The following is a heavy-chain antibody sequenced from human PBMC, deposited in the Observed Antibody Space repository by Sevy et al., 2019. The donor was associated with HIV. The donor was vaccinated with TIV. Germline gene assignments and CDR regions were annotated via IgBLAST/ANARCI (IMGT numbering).Heavy chain of an antibody. Sequence: SETLSLTCTVSGGSISRSNYYWGWIRQPPGKGLEWIGSIYYSGSTYYKPSLKSRVTISVDTSKNQFSLKLSSVTAADTAEYYCARVTWYTSGWYWFEPWGQGTLVTVSS. J-gene: IGHJ5*02. CDR2: IYYSGST. CDR3: ARVTWYTSGWYWFEP. V-gene: IGHV4-39*01. CDR1: GGSISRSNYY. D-gene: IGHD6-19*01.